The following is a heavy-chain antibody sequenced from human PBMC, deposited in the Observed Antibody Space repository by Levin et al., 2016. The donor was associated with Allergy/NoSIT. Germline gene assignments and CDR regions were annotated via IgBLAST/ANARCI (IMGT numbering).Heavy chain of an antibody. D-gene: IGHD4-17*01. CDR1: GFTFSNAW. J-gene: IGHJ3*02. CDR2: NRDAGGT. V-gene: IGHV3-74*01. Sequence: GGSLRLSCAASGFTFSNAWMSWVRQAPGKGLVWVSRNRDAGGTSYGDSVKGRFTTSRDNAKNTLYLHMNSLRAEDTALYYCARDTGFAFDIWGQGTMVSVSS. CDR3: ARDTGFAFDI.